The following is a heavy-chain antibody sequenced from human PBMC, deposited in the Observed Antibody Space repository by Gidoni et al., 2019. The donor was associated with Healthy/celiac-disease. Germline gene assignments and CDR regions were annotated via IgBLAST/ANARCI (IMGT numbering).Heavy chain of an antibody. J-gene: IGHJ4*02. D-gene: IGHD6-13*01. V-gene: IGHV2-5*02. CDR2: IYWDDDK. CDR3: AHWRSAAAGIRVVYFDY. CDR1: GFSLSTSGVG. Sequence: QITLKESGPTLVKPTQTLTLTCTFSGFSLSTSGVGVGWIRQPPGKALEWLALIYWDDDKRYSPSLKSRLTITKDTSKNQVVLTMTNMDPVDTATYYCAHWRSAAAGIRVVYFDYWGQGTLVTVSS.